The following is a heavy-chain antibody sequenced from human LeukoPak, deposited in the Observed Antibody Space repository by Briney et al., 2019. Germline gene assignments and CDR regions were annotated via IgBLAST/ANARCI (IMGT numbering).Heavy chain of an antibody. V-gene: IGHV4-30-4*08. Sequence: SETLSLTCTVSGGSISSDDYYWSWIRQPPGKGLEWIGYIYYSGSTYYNPSLKSRVTISVDTSKNQFSLKLSSVTAADTAVYYCAKTTVTTSGILFDYWGQGTLVTVSS. CDR1: GGSISSDDYY. D-gene: IGHD4-17*01. CDR2: IYYSGST. J-gene: IGHJ4*02. CDR3: AKTTVTTSGILFDY.